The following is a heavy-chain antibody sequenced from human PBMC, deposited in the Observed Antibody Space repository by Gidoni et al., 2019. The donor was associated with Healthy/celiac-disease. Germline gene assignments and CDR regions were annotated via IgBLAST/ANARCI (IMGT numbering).Heavy chain of an antibody. V-gene: IGHV3-48*04. Sequence: EVQLVESGGGLVQPGGSLRLSCAASGFTFSSYSMNWVRQAPGKGLEWVSYMSSRSSTIYYADSVKGRFTISRDNAKNSLYLQMNSLRAEDTAVYYCARDNSMVRGVIPYYFDYWGQGTLVTVSS. CDR2: MSSRSSTI. D-gene: IGHD3-10*01. J-gene: IGHJ4*02. CDR3: ARDNSMVRGVIPYYFDY. CDR1: GFTFSSYS.